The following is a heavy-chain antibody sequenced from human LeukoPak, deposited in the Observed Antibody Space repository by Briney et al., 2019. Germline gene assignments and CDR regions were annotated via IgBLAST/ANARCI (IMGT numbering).Heavy chain of an antibody. CDR1: GFTFSTYW. D-gene: IGHD4-11*01. V-gene: IGHV3-7*01. CDR2: ISQDGSQK. CDR3: ARATTIAPETLDS. Sequence: GGSLRLSCAASGFTFSTYWMTWVRQAPGKGLEWVAHISQDGSQKSYVDSVRGRFTISRDNAKNSLYLQTNSLRVEDTAVYYCARATTIAPETLDSWGQGTPVTVSS. J-gene: IGHJ4*02.